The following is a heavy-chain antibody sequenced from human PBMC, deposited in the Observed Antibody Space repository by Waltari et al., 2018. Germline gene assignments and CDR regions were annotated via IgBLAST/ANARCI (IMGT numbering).Heavy chain of an antibody. CDR3: ARVSSLHLGLSDY. V-gene: IGHV4-38-2*01. CDR1: GYSISSGYY. CDR2: IYHSGST. Sequence: QVQLQESGPGLVKPSETLSLTCAVSGYSISSGYYWGWIRQPPGKGLEWIGSIYHSGSTYYNPSLKSRVTISVDTSKNQFSLKLSSVTAADTAVYYCARVSSLHLGLSDYWGQGTLVTVSS. D-gene: IGHD3-16*01. J-gene: IGHJ4*02.